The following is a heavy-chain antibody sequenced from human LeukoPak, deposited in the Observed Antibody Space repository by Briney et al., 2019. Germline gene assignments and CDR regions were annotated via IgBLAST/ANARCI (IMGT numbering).Heavy chain of an antibody. J-gene: IGHJ3*02. D-gene: IGHD3-22*01. CDR2: IYYSGNT. Sequence: PSQTLSLTCTVSGGSISSADYYWRWIRQPPGKGLEWIGYIYYSGNTYYNPSLKSRVTISLDRSKNQFSLKQSSVTAADTAVYYCARATITMAVGVPADAFDIWGQGTMVTVSS. V-gene: IGHV4-30-4*08. CDR1: GGSISSADYY. CDR3: ARATITMAVGVPADAFDI.